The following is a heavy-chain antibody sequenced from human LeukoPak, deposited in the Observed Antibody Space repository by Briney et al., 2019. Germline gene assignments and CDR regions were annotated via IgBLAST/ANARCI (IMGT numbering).Heavy chain of an antibody. V-gene: IGHV3-23*01. J-gene: IGHJ4*02. D-gene: IGHD5-12*01. CDR3: ARKGYSGYERPFDY. CDR1: GFTFGNYA. Sequence: PGGSLRLSRTASGFTFGNYAMSWVRQAPGMGLEWVSALSGSGSSTFYADSVKGRFTISRDNAKNSLYLQMNSLRAEDTAVYYCARKGYSGYERPFDYWGQGTRVTVSS. CDR2: LSGSGSST.